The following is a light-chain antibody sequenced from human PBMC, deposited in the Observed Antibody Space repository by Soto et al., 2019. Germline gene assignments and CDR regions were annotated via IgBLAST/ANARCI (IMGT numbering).Light chain of an antibody. V-gene: IGKV3-20*01. CDR2: GAS. CDR3: QQYGSPMYT. CDR1: LTVSSSF. Sequence: EIVLTQSPGTLSLSPGERATLSCRASLTVSSSFLAWYQQKPGQAPRLLIYGASSRATGIPDRFSGSGSGTDFTLTISRLEPEDFAVYYCQQYGSPMYTFGQGTKLEIK. J-gene: IGKJ2*01.